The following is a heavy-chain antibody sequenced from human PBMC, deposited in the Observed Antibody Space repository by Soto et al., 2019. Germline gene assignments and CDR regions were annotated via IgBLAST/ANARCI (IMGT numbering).Heavy chain of an antibody. CDR2: ISSSSSYI. J-gene: IGHJ6*03. V-gene: IGHV3-21*01. D-gene: IGHD3-10*01. CDR3: AREERFGELLYYYYYMDV. Sequence: EVQLVESGGGLVKPGGSLRLSCAASGFTFSSYSMNWVRQAPGKGLEWVSSISSSSSYIYYADSVKGRFTISRDNAKNSLYLQMNSLRAEDTAVYYCAREERFGELLYYYYYMDVWGKGTTVTVSS. CDR1: GFTFSSYS.